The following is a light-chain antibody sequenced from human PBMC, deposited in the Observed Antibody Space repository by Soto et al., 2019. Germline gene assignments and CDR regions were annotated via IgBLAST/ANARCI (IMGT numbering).Light chain of an antibody. CDR1: SSDIGGYNY. CDR2: EVT. Sequence: QSVLAQPASVSGSPGQSITISCTGGSSDIGGYNYVSWYQQHPGRAPRLLILEVTNRPSGVPDRFSGSKSGNTASLIIRGLQAEDVADYFCSSYSSKTPPYVFGTGTKLTVL. CDR3: SSYSSKTPPYV. V-gene: IGLV2-14*01. J-gene: IGLJ1*01.